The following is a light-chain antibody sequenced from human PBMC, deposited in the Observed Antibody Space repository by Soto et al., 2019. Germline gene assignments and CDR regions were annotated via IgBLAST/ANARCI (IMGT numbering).Light chain of an antibody. CDR1: QSALYSSNNKNY. Sequence: DIVMTQSPDSLAVSLGERATINCKSSQSALYSSNNKNYLAWYQQKPGQPPKLLIYWASTRESGVPDRYSGSGYGTDFTLTISSLQAEDVAVYYCQQYNSAPQTFGQGTKVPIK. J-gene: IGKJ1*01. CDR2: WAS. CDR3: QQYNSAPQT. V-gene: IGKV4-1*01.